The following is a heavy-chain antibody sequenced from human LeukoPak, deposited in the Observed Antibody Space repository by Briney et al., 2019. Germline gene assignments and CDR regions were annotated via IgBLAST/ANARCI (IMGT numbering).Heavy chain of an antibody. CDR1: SDSISSYY. D-gene: IGHD6-13*01. J-gene: IGHJ3*02. V-gene: IGHV4-59*01. CDR3: ARDGSTWYRAFDI. Sequence: SETLSLTCTVSSDSISSYYWSWIRQPPGKGLEWIGNIYYTGNTNYNPSLKRRVTISVDTSKNQFSLKLISVTAADTAVYYCARDGSTWYRAFDIWGQGTMVTVSS. CDR2: IYYTGNT.